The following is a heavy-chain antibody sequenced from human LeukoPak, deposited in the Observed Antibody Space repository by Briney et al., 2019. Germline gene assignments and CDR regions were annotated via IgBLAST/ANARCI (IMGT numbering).Heavy chain of an antibody. Sequence: ASVKVSCKVSGYTLTELSMHWVRQAPGKGLEWMEGFDPEDGETIYAQKFQGRVTMTEDTSTDTAYMELSSLRSEDTAVYYCATAATVAQSGWFDPWGQGTLVTVSS. CDR1: GYTLTELS. CDR3: ATAATVAQSGWFDP. V-gene: IGHV1-24*01. J-gene: IGHJ5*02. D-gene: IGHD4-17*01. CDR2: FDPEDGET.